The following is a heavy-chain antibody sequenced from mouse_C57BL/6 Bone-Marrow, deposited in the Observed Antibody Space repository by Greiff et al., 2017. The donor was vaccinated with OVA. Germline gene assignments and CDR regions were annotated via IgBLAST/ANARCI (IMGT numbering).Heavy chain of an antibody. D-gene: IGHD1-1*01. J-gene: IGHJ1*03. CDR3: ARRDYGSLDWYFDV. Sequence: QVQLQQPGAELVRPGSSVKLSCKASGYTFTSYWMHWVKQRPIQGLEWIGNIDPSDSETHYNQKFKDKATLTVDKSSSTAYMQLSSLTSEDSAVYYCARRDYGSLDWYFDVWGTGTTVTVSS. V-gene: IGHV1-52*01. CDR2: IDPSDSET. CDR1: GYTFTSYW.